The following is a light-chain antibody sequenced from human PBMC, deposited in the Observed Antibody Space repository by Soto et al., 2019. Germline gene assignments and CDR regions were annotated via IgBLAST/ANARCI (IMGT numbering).Light chain of an antibody. CDR3: QVYGPSPPIT. CDR1: QSVSSY. Sequence: EVVLTKSPATLSLSPGERATLSCRASQSVSSYLAWYQQRPGQAPRLLIYDASNRATGVPARFSGSGSGTDFTLTISSLEPEDFAVYYCQVYGPSPPITFGQGTRLEIK. V-gene: IGKV3-11*01. CDR2: DAS. J-gene: IGKJ5*01.